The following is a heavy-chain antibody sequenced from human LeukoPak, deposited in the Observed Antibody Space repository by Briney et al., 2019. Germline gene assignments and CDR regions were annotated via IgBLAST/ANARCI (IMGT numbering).Heavy chain of an antibody. CDR3: ARGYDILTGYQYGMDV. V-gene: IGHV3-33*01. CDR1: GFTFSSYG. D-gene: IGHD3-9*01. J-gene: IGHJ6*02. Sequence: GGSLRLSCAASGFTFSSYGMHWVRQAPGKGLEWVAVIWYDGSNKYYADSVKGRFTISRDNSKHTLYLQMNSLRAEDTAVYYCARGYDILTGYQYGMDVWGQGTTVTVSS. CDR2: IWYDGSNK.